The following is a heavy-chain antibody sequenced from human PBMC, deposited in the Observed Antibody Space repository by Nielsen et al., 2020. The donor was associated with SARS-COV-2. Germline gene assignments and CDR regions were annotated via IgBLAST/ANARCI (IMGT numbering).Heavy chain of an antibody. CDR3: ARSVLGGYFDY. CDR1: GFTFSSYS. J-gene: IGHJ4*02. CDR2: ISSSSSTI. Sequence: GESLKISCAASGFTFSSYSMNWVRQAPGKGLEWVSYISSSSSTIYYANSVKGRFTISRDNARNSVYLQMNSLRDEDTAVYYCARSVLGGYFDYWGQGTLVTISS. D-gene: IGHD7-27*01. V-gene: IGHV3-48*02.